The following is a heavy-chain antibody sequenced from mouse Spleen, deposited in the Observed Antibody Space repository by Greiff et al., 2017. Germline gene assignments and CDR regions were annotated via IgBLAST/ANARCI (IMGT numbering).Heavy chain of an antibody. CDR3: TSLYYDGSYRFAY. D-gene: IGHD1-1*01. CDR1: GFNIKDDY. CDR2: IDPENGDT. Sequence: VTLKECGAELVRPGASVKLSCTASGFNIKDDYMHWVKQRPEQGLEWIGWIDPENGDTEYASKFQGKATITADTSSNTAYLQLSSLTSEDTAVYYCTSLYYDGSYRFAYWGQGTLVTVSA. V-gene: IGHV14-4*01. J-gene: IGHJ3*01.